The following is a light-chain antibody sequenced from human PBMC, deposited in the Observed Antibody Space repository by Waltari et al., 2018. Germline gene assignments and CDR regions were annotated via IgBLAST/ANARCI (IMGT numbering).Light chain of an antibody. J-gene: IGKJ4*01. Sequence: DIVMTQSPDSLAVSLGERAPINCKSSQSVLYSSNNLNYLAWYQQKPGQPPNLLIYWASTRESGVPDRFSGSGSGTDFTLTISSLQAEDVAVYYCQQYYSSPLTFGGGTKVEIK. CDR3: QQYYSSPLT. CDR1: QSVLYSSNNLNY. V-gene: IGKV4-1*01. CDR2: WAS.